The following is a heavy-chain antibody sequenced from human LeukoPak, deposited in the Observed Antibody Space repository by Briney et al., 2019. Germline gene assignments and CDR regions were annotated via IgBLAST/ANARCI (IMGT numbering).Heavy chain of an antibody. CDR3: AKDGRSSSWSPPYWYFDL. J-gene: IGHJ2*01. V-gene: IGHV3-23*01. CDR2: NSGSGGNT. Sequence: GGSLRLSCAASGFTFSSYAMSWVRQAPGKGMEWVSVNSGSGGNTYYADSVKGRFTISRDNSKNTLYLQMNSLRAEDTAVYYCAKDGRSSSWSPPYWYFDLWGRGTLVTVSS. D-gene: IGHD6-13*01. CDR1: GFTFSSYA.